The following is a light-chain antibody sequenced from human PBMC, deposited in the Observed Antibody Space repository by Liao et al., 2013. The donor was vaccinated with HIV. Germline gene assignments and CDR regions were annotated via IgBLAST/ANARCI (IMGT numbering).Light chain of an antibody. J-gene: IGLJ2*01. CDR3: QAWDSSKDVV. V-gene: IGLV3-1*01. Sequence: SSELTQPPSVSVSPGQTASITCSGDKLENSYASWYQQKPSQPPVLVIYQDSKRPSGIPERFSGSNSGNTATLTISGTQAMDEADYYCQAWDSSKDVVFGGGTKLTVL. CDR1: KLENSY. CDR2: QDS.